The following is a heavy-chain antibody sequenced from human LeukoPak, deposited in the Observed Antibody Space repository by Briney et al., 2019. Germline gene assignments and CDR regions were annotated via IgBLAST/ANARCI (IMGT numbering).Heavy chain of an antibody. Sequence: PGRSLRLSCAASGFTFSSYAMHWVRQAPGKGLEWVAVISYDGSNKYYADSVKGRFTISRDNSKNTLYLQMNSLRAEDTAVYYCAKGPWSGYYTSTKLIDYWGQGTLVTVSS. V-gene: IGHV3-30-3*01. CDR1: GFTFSSYA. J-gene: IGHJ4*02. CDR2: ISYDGSNK. CDR3: AKGPWSGYYTSTKLIDY. D-gene: IGHD3-3*01.